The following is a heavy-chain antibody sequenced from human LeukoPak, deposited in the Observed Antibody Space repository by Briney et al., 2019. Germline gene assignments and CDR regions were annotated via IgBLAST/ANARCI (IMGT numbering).Heavy chain of an antibody. CDR3: ARDQGSGYYYFDY. D-gene: IGHD3-22*01. J-gene: IGHJ4*02. Sequence: GGSLRLSCAASGFTFSSYWMSWVRQAPGKGLEWVANIKQDGSEKYYVDSVKGRFTISRDNAKNSLYLQMNSLRAEDTAVYYCARDQGSGYYYFDYWGQGTLVTVSS. CDR2: IKQDGSEK. CDR1: GFTFSSYW. V-gene: IGHV3-7*01.